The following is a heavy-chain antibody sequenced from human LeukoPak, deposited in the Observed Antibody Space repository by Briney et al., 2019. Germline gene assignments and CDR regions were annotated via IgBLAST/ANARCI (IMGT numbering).Heavy chain of an antibody. CDR3: AKDRGCGSGSYLVNN. D-gene: IGHD3-10*01. Sequence: GGSLRLSCAASGFTFSSYGMHWVRQAPGKGLEWVAVISYDGSNKYYADSVKGRFTISRDNSKNTLYLQMNSLRAEDTAVYYCAKDRGCGSGSYLVNNWGQGTLVTVSS. J-gene: IGHJ4*02. CDR2: ISYDGSNK. CDR1: GFTFSSYG. V-gene: IGHV3-30*18.